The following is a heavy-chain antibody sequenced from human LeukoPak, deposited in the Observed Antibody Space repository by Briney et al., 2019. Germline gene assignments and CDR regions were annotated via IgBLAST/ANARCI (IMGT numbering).Heavy chain of an antibody. CDR3: ARDYYDSSGLLGGWFDP. CDR1: GGSISTGSYY. J-gene: IGHJ5*02. V-gene: IGHV4-31*03. D-gene: IGHD3-22*01. CDR2: IYYSGST. Sequence: SQTLSLTCTVSGGSISTGSYYWTWIRQHPGKGLEWIGYIYYSGSTYYNPSLKSRVTISVDTSKNQFPLKLSSVTAADTAVYYCARDYYDSSGLLGGWFDPWGQGTLVTVSS.